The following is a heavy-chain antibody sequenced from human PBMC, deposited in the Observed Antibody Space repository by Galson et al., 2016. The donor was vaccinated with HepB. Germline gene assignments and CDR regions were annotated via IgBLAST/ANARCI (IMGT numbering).Heavy chain of an antibody. V-gene: IGHV3-48*02. CDR1: GFTFSSYS. CDR2: ISSSSSAI. J-gene: IGHJ6*02. Sequence: SLRLSCAASGFTFSSYSMNWVRQAPGKGLEWFSYISSSSSAIKYADSVKGRFTIARDNAKNSFYLQMSSLRDEDTAVYYCAGDGVRFDDGDYGVNGMDVWGQGTTVTVSS. CDR3: AGDGVRFDDGDYGVNGMDV. D-gene: IGHD4-17*01.